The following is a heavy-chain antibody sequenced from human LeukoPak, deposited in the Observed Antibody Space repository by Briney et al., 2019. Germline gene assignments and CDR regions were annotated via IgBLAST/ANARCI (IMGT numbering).Heavy chain of an antibody. J-gene: IGHJ5*02. CDR3: AKDRGPSSSWSGWFDP. Sequence: GGSLRLSCTASGFTFGDYAMSWVRQAPGKGLEWVAFIRYDGSNKYYADSVKGRFTISRDNSKNTLYLQMNSLRAEDTAVYYCAKDRGPSSSWSGWFDPWGQGTLVTVSS. D-gene: IGHD6-13*01. V-gene: IGHV3-30*02. CDR1: GFTFGDYA. CDR2: IRYDGSNK.